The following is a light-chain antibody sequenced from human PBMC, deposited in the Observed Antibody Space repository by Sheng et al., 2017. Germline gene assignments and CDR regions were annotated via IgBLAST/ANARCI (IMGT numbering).Light chain of an antibody. CDR3: QQSYSTRLIT. Sequence: DIQMTQSPSSLSASVGDRVTITCRASQSISSYLNWYQQKPGKAPKLLIYAASSLQSGVPSRFSGSGSGTDFTLTISSLQPEDFATYYCQQSYSTRLITFGPGPKWISN. J-gene: IGKJ3*01. CDR1: QSISSY. V-gene: IGKV1-39*01. CDR2: AAS.